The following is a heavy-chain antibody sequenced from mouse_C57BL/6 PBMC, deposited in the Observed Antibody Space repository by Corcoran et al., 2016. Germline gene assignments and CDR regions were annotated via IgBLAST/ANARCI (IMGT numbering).Heavy chain of an antibody. V-gene: IGHV1-81*01. D-gene: IGHD4-1*01. CDR3: ANIWGHYAMDY. CDR2: IYPRSGNT. J-gene: IGHJ4*01. CDR1: GYTFTSYG. Sequence: QVQLQQSGAELARPGASVKLSCKASGYTFTSYGISWVQQSTGPGLEWIGEIYPRSGNTYYNEKFKGKATLTADKSTSTAYMELRSLTSEDSAVYYCANIWGHYAMDYGGEGTAATLSS.